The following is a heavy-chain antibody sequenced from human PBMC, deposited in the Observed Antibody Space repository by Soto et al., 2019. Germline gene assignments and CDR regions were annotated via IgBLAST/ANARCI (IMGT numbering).Heavy chain of an antibody. J-gene: IGHJ4*02. V-gene: IGHV5-10-1*01. CDR2: IDPSDSQT. Sequence: GESLKISCKGSGYSFSGYWITWVRQKPGKGLEWMGRIDPSDSQTYYSPSFRGHVTISVTKSITTVFLQWSSLRASDTAMYYCARQIYDSDTGPNFQYYFDSWGQGTPVTVSS. CDR1: GYSFSGYW. D-gene: IGHD3-22*01. CDR3: ARQIYDSDTGPNFQYYFDS.